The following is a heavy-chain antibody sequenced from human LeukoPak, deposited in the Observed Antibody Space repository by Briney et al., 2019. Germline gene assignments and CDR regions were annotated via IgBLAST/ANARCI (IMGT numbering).Heavy chain of an antibody. V-gene: IGHV3-48*01. D-gene: IGHD5-12*01. Sequence: GGSLRLSCAASGFTFSSYSMNWVHQAPGKGLEWVSYISSSSSTIYYADSVKGRFTISRDNAKNSLYLQMNSLRAEDTAVYYCARVPGYSGYDYGGYFDYWGQGTLVTVSS. CDR2: ISSSSSTI. CDR1: GFTFSSYS. CDR3: ARVPGYSGYDYGGYFDY. J-gene: IGHJ4*02.